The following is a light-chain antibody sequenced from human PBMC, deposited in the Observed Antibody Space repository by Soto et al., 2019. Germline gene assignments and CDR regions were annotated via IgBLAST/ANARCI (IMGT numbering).Light chain of an antibody. CDR1: QSVSTSY. Sequence: DIVLTQSPGTLSLSPGDRATLSCRASQSVSTSYLAWYQQKPGQAPRLLIYGASSRATGIPDRFSGSGCGTDFTLTISGLEPEDFAVYYCQQYGNSRGTFGQGTKVDIK. CDR2: GAS. J-gene: IGKJ1*01. V-gene: IGKV3-20*01. CDR3: QQYGNSRGT.